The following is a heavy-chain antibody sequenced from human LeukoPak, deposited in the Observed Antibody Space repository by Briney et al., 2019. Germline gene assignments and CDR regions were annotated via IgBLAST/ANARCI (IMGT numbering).Heavy chain of an antibody. CDR1: GYTFTSYG. Sequence: ASVEVSCKASGYTFTSYGISWVRQAPGQGLEWMGGIIPIFGTANYAQKFQGRVTITTDESTSTAYMELSSLRSEDTAVYYCARDTVGATGYYYYMDVWGKGTTVTVSS. CDR3: ARDTVGATGYYYYMDV. V-gene: IGHV1-69*05. D-gene: IGHD1-26*01. CDR2: IIPIFGTA. J-gene: IGHJ6*03.